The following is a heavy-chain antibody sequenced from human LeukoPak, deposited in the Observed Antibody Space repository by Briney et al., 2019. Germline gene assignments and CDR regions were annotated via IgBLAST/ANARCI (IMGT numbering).Heavy chain of an antibody. D-gene: IGHD4-17*01. CDR1: GGTFSSYA. CDR2: IIPIFGIA. V-gene: IGHV1-69*04. Sequence: SVKVSCKASGGTFSSYAISWVRQAPGQGLEWMGRIIPIFGIANYAQKFQGRVTITADKSTSTAYMELSSLRSEDTAVYYCARDKGDYKYYYYGMDVWGQGTLVTVSS. J-gene: IGHJ6*02. CDR3: ARDKGDYKYYYYGMDV.